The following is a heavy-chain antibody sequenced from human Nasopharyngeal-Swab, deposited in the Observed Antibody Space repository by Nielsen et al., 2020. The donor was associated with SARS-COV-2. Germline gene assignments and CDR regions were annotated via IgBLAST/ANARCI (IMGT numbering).Heavy chain of an antibody. CDR2: IIPIVGVA. V-gene: IGHV1-69*04. Sequence: SVKVSCKAFLGTFSIYSISWVRQAPGQGLEWMGRIIPIVGVANSQGRVTFTADKSTSTAYMELSSLRSDDTAVYYCARDSTYGDSSGYYYGRYHGMDVWGQGTTVTVSS. D-gene: IGHD3-22*01. CDR3: ARDSTYGDSSGYYYGRYHGMDV. CDR1: LGTFSIYS. J-gene: IGHJ6*02.